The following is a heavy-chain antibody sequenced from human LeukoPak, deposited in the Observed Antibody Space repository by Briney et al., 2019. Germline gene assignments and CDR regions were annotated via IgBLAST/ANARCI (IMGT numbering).Heavy chain of an antibody. CDR3: AGVWELSFDL. D-gene: IGHD1-26*01. Sequence: HGGSLRLSRVASGFTLRTYAMTWVRQAPGKGLACVAISYSEEWVAISYSGGTSQYAESVKGRFTISRDNSRNTLSLQMKSLRAEDTALYYCAGVWELSFDLWGQGTLVSVSS. V-gene: IGHV3-23*01. CDR1: GFTLRTYA. CDR2: ISYSGGTS. J-gene: IGHJ4*02.